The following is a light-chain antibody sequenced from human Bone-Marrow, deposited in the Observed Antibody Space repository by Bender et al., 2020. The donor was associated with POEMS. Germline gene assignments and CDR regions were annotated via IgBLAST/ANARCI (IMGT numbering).Light chain of an antibody. CDR1: SSDVGTYQS. CDR2: EVS. Sequence: QSALTQPASVSASPGQAITISCSGTSSDVGTYQSVSWFQHHPGKVPKLIIYEVSKRPSGISDRFSGSKSGNTASLTISGLQAGDEADYYCCSYAGQTRFVFGTGTKVTVL. J-gene: IGLJ1*01. V-gene: IGLV2-23*02. CDR3: CSYAGQTRFV.